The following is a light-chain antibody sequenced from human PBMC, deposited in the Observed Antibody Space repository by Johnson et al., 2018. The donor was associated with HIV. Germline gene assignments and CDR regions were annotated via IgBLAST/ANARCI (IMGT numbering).Light chain of an antibody. CDR1: SSNIGNNY. J-gene: IGLJ1*01. Sequence: QSVLTQPPSVSAAPGQTVTISCSGSSSNIGNNYVSWYQQLPGTVPKLLIYDNNKRPSGIPDRFSASKSGTSATLGITGLQTGDEADYYCGTWDSSLSAAVFGTGTKVTVL. CDR3: GTWDSSLSAAV. V-gene: IGLV1-51*01. CDR2: DNN.